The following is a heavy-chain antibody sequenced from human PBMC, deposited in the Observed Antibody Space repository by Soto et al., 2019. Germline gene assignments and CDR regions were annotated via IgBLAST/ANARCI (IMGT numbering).Heavy chain of an antibody. CDR3: AKVGCSSTSCYTGYYYYMDV. V-gene: IGHV3-23*01. Sequence: GGSLRLSCAASGFTFSSYAMSWVRQAPGKGLEWVSAISGSGGSTYYADSVKGRFTISRDNSKNTLYLQMNSLRAEDTAVYYCAKVGCSSTSCYTGYYYYMDVWGKGTTVTVS. CDR1: GFTFSSYA. J-gene: IGHJ6*03. D-gene: IGHD2-2*02. CDR2: ISGSGGST.